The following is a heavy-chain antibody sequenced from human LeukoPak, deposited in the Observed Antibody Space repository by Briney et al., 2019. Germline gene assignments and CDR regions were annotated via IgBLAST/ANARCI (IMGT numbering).Heavy chain of an antibody. Sequence: SETLSLTCTVSGGSISSSSYYWGWIRQPPGKGLEWIGSIYYSGSTYYNPSLKSRVTISVDTSKNQFSLKLSSVTAADTAVYYCARGGDSDGLFDYWGQGPWSPSPQ. D-gene: IGHD4-17*01. CDR2: IYYSGST. V-gene: IGHV4-39*07. CDR1: GGSISSSSYY. CDR3: ARGGDSDGLFDY. J-gene: IGHJ4*02.